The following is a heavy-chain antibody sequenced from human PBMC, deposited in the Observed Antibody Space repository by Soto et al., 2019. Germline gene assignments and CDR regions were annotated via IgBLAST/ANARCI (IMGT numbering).Heavy chain of an antibody. Sequence: GGSLRLSCAASGFTFYRSWIRWVRQAPGRGLVWVSHINSDGTDTNYADSVKGRFTISRDNAKNTVYLQMNSLRAEDTAVYYCARDWSYALNYWGQGSLGTVAS. CDR2: INSDGTDT. V-gene: IGHV3-74*01. CDR1: GFTFYRSW. CDR3: ARDWSYALNY. J-gene: IGHJ4*02. D-gene: IGHD3-16*01.